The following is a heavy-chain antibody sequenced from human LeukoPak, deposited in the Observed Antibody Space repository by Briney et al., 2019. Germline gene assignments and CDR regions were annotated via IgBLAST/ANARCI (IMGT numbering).Heavy chain of an antibody. CDR3: VKTNYCSGGSCYSGAFDI. CDR1: GFTFSSYG. J-gene: IGHJ3*02. D-gene: IGHD2-15*01. V-gene: IGHV3-33*06. Sequence: PGGSLRLSCAASGFTFSSYGMHWVRQAPGKGLEWVAVIWYDGSNKYYADSVKGRFTISRDNSKNTLYLQMNSLRAEDTAVYYCVKTNYCSGGSCYSGAFDIWGQGTMVTVSS. CDR2: IWYDGSNK.